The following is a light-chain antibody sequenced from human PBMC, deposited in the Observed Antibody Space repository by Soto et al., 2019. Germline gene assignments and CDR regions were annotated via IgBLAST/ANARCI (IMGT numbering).Light chain of an antibody. Sequence: DIQMTQSPSTLSASVGERVTITCRASQSIRSWLAWYQQKPGKAPQLLIYDASNLESGVPSRFSGSGSGTESTLTISSLQPDDFATYYCQQYDSFSKTFGRGTKVEVK. J-gene: IGKJ1*01. CDR3: QQYDSFSKT. CDR2: DAS. V-gene: IGKV1-5*01. CDR1: QSIRSW.